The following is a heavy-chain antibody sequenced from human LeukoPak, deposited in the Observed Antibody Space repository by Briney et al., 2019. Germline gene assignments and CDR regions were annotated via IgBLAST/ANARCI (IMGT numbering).Heavy chain of an antibody. CDR1: GGSISSYY. V-gene: IGHV4-59*01. J-gene: IGHJ2*01. CDR2: IYYSGST. Sequence: SETLSLTCTVSGGSISSYYWSWIRQPPGKGLEWIGYIYYSGSTNYNPSFKSRVTISVDTSKNQFSLKLSSVTAADTAVYYCARGGGWYFDLWGRGTLVTVSS. CDR3: ARGGGWYFDL.